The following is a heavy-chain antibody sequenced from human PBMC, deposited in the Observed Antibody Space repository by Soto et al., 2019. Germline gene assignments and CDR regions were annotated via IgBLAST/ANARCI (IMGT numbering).Heavy chain of an antibody. CDR1: GFTFSSYG. D-gene: IGHD6-19*01. Sequence: QVQLVESGGGVVQPGRSLRLSCAASGFTFSSYGMHWVRQAPGKGLEWVAVISYDGSNKYYADSVKGRFTISRDNSKNTXYXXMNSLRAEDTAVYYCAKSPRSSSGWYGDYYYGMDVWGQGTTVTVSS. V-gene: IGHV3-30*18. CDR3: AKSPRSSSGWYGDYYYGMDV. CDR2: ISYDGSNK. J-gene: IGHJ6*02.